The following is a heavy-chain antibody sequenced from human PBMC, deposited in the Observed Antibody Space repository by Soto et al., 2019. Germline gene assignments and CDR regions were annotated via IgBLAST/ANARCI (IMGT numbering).Heavy chain of an antibody. CDR3: TPTITIFGVVKGP. CDR2: IKSKTDGGTT. D-gene: IGHD3-3*01. Sequence: GGSLRLSCAASGFTFSNAWMNWVRQAPGKGLEWVGRIKSKTDGGTTDYAAPVKGRFTISRDDSKNTLYLQMNSLKTEDTAVYYCTPTITIFGVVKGPWGQGTLVTVSS. CDR1: GFTFSNAW. V-gene: IGHV3-15*07. J-gene: IGHJ5*02.